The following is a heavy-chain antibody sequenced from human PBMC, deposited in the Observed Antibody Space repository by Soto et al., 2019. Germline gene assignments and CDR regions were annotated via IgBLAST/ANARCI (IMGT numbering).Heavy chain of an antibody. D-gene: IGHD6-19*01. CDR2: IYHSGST. Sequence: QVQLQESGPGLVKPSGTLSLTCAVSGGSISSSNWWSWVRQPPGKGLEWIGEIYHSGSTNYNPSLKSRVTISVEKSKNQFSLTLSSVTAADTAVDYCAARGMAVAGLDYWGQGTLVTVSS. CDR1: GGSISSSNW. CDR3: AARGMAVAGLDY. V-gene: IGHV4-4*02. J-gene: IGHJ4*02.